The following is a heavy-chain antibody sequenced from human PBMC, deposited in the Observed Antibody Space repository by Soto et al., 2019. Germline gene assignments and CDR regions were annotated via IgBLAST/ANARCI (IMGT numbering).Heavy chain of an antibody. D-gene: IGHD2-2*01. V-gene: IGHV3-23*01. CDR3: AKDRARGYCTSAGCYGDFHYYMDV. CDR2: ISYSGGST. J-gene: IGHJ6*03. CDR1: GFTFSSYV. Sequence: EVQLLESGGGLVQPGGSLRLSCAASGFTFSSYVMTWVRQAPGKGLEWVSGISYSGGSTYYADSVKGRFTISRDNSKNTLYLQMNSLRAEDTAIYYCAKDRARGYCTSAGCYGDFHYYMDVWGKGTTVTVSS.